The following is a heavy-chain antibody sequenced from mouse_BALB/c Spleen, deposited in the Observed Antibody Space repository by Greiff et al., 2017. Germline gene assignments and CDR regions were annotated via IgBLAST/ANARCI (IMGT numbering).Heavy chain of an antibody. J-gene: IGHJ4*01. CDR1: GYTFTDYA. D-gene: IGHD3-2*01. CDR3: ARGQLGLRGMDY. V-gene: IGHV1S137*01. Sequence: QVQLKQSGAELVRPGVSVKISCKGSGYTFTDYAMHWVKQSHAKSLEWIGVISTYYGDASYNQKFKGKATMTVDKSSSTAYMELARLTSEDSAIYYCARGQLGLRGMDYWGQGTSVTVSS. CDR2: ISTYYGDA.